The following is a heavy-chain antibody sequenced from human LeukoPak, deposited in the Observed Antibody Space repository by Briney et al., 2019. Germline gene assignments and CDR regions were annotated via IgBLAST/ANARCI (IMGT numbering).Heavy chain of an antibody. Sequence: PGGSLRLSCAASGFTVSSNYMSWVRQAPGKGLEWVSVIYSGGSTYYADSVKGRFTISRDNSKNTLYLQMNSLRAEDTAVYYCASTLPGIAVAGKGAGPVDYWGQGTLVTVSS. CDR3: ASTLPGIAVAGKGAGPVDY. V-gene: IGHV3-66*01. CDR2: IYSGGST. J-gene: IGHJ4*02. CDR1: GFTVSSNY. D-gene: IGHD6-19*01.